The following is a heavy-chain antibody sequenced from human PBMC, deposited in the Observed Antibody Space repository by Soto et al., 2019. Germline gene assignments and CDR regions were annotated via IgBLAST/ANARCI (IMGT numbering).Heavy chain of an antibody. CDR3: ASRPGPSPHYFDY. D-gene: IGHD2-8*02. CDR1: GFTFSDYG. CDR2: MIGSGGSP. V-gene: IGHV3-23*01. J-gene: IGHJ4*02. Sequence: EVQLLESGGGLVQPGGSLRLSCVASGFTFSDYGMSWVRQVPGKGLEWVSAMIGSGGSPSYADSVKGRFTISRDNSKNTLFLQMNNLRAEDTAIYHCASRPGPSPHYFDYWGPGSLVTVSS.